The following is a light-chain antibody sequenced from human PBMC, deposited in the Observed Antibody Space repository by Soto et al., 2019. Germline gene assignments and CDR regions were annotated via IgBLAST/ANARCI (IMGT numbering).Light chain of an antibody. CDR2: VNSDGSH. Sequence: QPVLTQSPSASASLGASVKLTCTLSSGHSNYAIAWHQQQPEKGPRYLMKVNSDGSHRKGDGIPDRFSGSSSGAQRYLTISSLQSEDEADYYCQTWGTGIRVFGTGTKLTLL. CDR3: QTWGTGIRV. CDR1: SGHSNYA. V-gene: IGLV4-69*01. J-gene: IGLJ1*01.